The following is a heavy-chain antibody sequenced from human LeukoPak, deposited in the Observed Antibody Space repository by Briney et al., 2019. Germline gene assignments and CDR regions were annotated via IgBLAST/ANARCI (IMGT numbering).Heavy chain of an antibody. CDR3: ARDHGSGSYYADY. J-gene: IGHJ4*02. CDR2: INPNSGGT. Sequence: GASVKASCKASGYTFTGYYMHWVRQAPGQGLEWMGWINPNSGGTNYAQKFQGRVTMTRDTSISTAYMELSRLRSDDTAVYYCARDHGSGSYYADYWGQGTLVTVSS. CDR1: GYTFTGYY. D-gene: IGHD3-10*01. V-gene: IGHV1-2*02.